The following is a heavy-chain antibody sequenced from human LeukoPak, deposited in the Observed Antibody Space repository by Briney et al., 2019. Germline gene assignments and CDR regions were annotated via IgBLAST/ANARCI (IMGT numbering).Heavy chain of an antibody. CDR1: GYTFTSYA. CDR3: ARGGSRVVTYGNFDY. J-gene: IGHJ4*02. V-gene: IGHV1-18*01. D-gene: IGHD2-21*02. CDR2: ISTYSGNT. Sequence: ASVKVSCKPSGYTFTSYAISWVRQAPGQGLEWMGWISTYSGNTNYAQKLQGRITMTIETSTSTAYMELRGLRSDDTAVYYCARGGSRVVTYGNFDYWGQGTLVTVSS.